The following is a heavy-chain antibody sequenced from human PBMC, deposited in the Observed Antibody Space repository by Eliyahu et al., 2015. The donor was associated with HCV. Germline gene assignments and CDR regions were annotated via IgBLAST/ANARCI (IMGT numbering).Heavy chain of an antibody. CDR1: GFTVSSNY. CDR2: IYSGGST. Sequence: EVQLVESGGGLVQPGGSLRLSCAASGFTVSSNYMXLVPPAPGKGAEGVSVIYSGGSTYYADSVKGRFTISRDNSKNTLYLQMNSLRAEDTAVYYCARGLAAAGWGQGTLVTVSS. V-gene: IGHV3-66*01. D-gene: IGHD6-13*01. J-gene: IGHJ4*02. CDR3: ARGLAAAG.